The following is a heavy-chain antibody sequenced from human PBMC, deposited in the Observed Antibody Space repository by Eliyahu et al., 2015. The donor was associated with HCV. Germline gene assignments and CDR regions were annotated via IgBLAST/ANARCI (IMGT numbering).Heavy chain of an antibody. CDR3: ASGGGGIAVTGTGGWFDP. Sequence: QVQLQESGPGLVKPSETLSLTCTVSGGSITTYYWSWIRQSPGKGLEWIGYIHYSGSTNYNPSLKSRLTISLDTSKNQFSLKLTSVTTADTAIYYCASGGGGIAVTGTGGWFDPWGQGTLVTVSS. CDR2: IHYSGST. CDR1: GGSITTYY. D-gene: IGHD6-19*01. V-gene: IGHV4-59*01. J-gene: IGHJ5*02.